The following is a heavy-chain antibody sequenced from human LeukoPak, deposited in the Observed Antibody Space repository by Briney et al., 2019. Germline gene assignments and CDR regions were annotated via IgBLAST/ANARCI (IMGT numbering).Heavy chain of an antibody. CDR3: ARAVIRAAISQYTFDY. CDR2: ISHSGST. Sequence: SETLSLTCTVSGYSISNYFYCGWIRQPPGKGLDWIGTISHSGSTYYNSSLKSRVAISLDTSKNQFSLKLGSVTATDTAVYYCARAVIRAAISQYTFDYWGQGTLVTLSS. CDR1: GYSISNYFY. J-gene: IGHJ4*02. D-gene: IGHD2-2*02. V-gene: IGHV4-38-2*02.